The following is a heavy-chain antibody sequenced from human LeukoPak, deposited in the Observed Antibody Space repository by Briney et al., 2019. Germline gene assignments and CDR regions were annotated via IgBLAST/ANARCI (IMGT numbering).Heavy chain of an antibody. J-gene: IGHJ6*02. CDR2: IYSGGST. V-gene: IGHV3-53*01. CDR3: ARDREAAAGPRDYYYYGMDV. D-gene: IGHD6-13*01. Sequence: PGGSLRLSCAASGFTVSSNYMSWVRQAPGRGLEWVSVIYSGGSTYYADSVKGRFTISRDNSKNTLYLQMNSLRAEDTAVYYCARDREAAAGPRDYYYYGMDVWGQGTTVTVSS. CDR1: GFTVSSNY.